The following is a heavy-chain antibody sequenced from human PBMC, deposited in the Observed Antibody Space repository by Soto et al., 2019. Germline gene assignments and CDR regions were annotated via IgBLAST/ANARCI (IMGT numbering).Heavy chain of an antibody. CDR3: ARHEWLQLWLVTEY. CDR1: GDSIGSSTNY. J-gene: IGHJ4*02. V-gene: IGHV4-39*01. D-gene: IGHD5-18*01. Sequence: SETLSLTCSVSGDSIGSSTNYWGWVRQPPGKGLEWIGTIYHSGNTYYNPTLKSRVAISVDMSKNQFSLRLNSVTAADTAVYYCARHEWLQLWLVTEYWGQGALVTVSS. CDR2: IYHSGNT.